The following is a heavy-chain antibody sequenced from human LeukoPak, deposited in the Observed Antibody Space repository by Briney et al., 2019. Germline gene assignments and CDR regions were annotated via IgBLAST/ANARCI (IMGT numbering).Heavy chain of an antibody. CDR2: IKQDGSEK. D-gene: IGHD6-19*01. CDR3: ARDRPQQWLVRGQRGYYYYMDV. CDR1: GFTFNNYW. J-gene: IGHJ6*03. Sequence: GGSLRLSCAASGFTFNNYWMTWVRQAPGMGLEWVANIKQDGSEKYYVDSVKGRFTISRDIAKNSLYLQMNSLRAEDTAVYYCARDRPQQWLVRGQRGYYYYMDVWGKGTTVTISS. V-gene: IGHV3-7*01.